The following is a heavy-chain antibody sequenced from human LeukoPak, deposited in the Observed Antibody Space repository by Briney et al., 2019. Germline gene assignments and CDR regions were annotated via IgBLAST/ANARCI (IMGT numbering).Heavy chain of an antibody. V-gene: IGHV3-48*02. D-gene: IGHD2-15*01. Sequence: GGSLRLSCAASGFTSSSYAMSWVRQAPGKGLEWVSYISSSSSTIYYADSVKGRFTISRDNAKNSLYLQMNSLRDEDTAVYYCARDYTRRTDIVVVVAARYYYYGMDVWGQGTTVTVSS. CDR1: GFTSSSYA. CDR3: ARDYTRRTDIVVVVAARYYYYGMDV. J-gene: IGHJ6*02. CDR2: ISSSSSTI.